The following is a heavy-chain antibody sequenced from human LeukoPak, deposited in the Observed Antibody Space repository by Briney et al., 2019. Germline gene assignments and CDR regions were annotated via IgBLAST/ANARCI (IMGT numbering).Heavy chain of an antibody. J-gene: IGHJ4*02. CDR1: GGFISSGSYY. CDR2: IYTSGST. D-gene: IGHD5-12*01. Sequence: SQTLSLTCTVSGGFISSGSYYWSWLRQPAGTGLEWIGRIYTSGSTNYNPSLKSRVTISVDTSKNQFSLKLSSVTAAVTAVYYCARGDRGYSGYDPAYYFDYWGQGTLVTVSS. V-gene: IGHV4-61*02. CDR3: ARGDRGYSGYDPAYYFDY.